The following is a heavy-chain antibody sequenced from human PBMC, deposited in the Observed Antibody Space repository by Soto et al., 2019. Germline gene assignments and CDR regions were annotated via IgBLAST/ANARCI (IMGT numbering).Heavy chain of an antibody. J-gene: IGHJ6*02. Sequence: PSQTLSLTCVISGDSVSSNSAAWNWIRQSPSRGLEWLGRTYYRSKWFNDYAVSVKSRITINPDTSKNQFSLQLNSVTPEDSAMYYCARAYYGNRFYGMDVWGQGTTVTVSS. CDR2: TYYRSKWFN. CDR3: ARAYYGNRFYGMDV. D-gene: IGHD4-4*01. CDR1: GDSVSSNSAA. V-gene: IGHV6-1*01.